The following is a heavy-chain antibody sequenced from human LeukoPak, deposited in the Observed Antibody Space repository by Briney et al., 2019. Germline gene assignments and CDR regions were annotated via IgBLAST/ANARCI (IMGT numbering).Heavy chain of an antibody. CDR3: ARGFGMDV. CDR1: GFTFSSYS. CDR2: ISSSGSTM. Sequence: GGSLRLSCAASGFTFSSYSMNWVRRAPGKGLEWVSYISSSGSTMYYADSVKGRFTISRDFSKKILYLQMDSLRAEDTGVYYCARGFGMDVWGQGTTVTVSS. V-gene: IGHV3-48*04. J-gene: IGHJ6*02.